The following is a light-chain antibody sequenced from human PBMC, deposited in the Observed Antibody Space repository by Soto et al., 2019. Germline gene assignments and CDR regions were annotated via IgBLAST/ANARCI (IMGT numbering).Light chain of an antibody. CDR2: EVS. CDR3: CSFTSITTYV. CDR1: SSDVGGYNY. V-gene: IGLV2-14*01. J-gene: IGLJ1*01. Sequence: QSVLTQPASVSGSPGQSITISCTGTSSDVGGYNYVSWYQQHPGKAPKLMIYEVSNRPSGVSIRFSGSKSGNTASLTISGLQAEDEADYYCCSFTSITTYVFGTGTKVTVL.